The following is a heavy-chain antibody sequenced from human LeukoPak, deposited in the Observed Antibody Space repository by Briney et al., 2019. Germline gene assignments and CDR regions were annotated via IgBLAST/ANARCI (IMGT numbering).Heavy chain of an antibody. J-gene: IGHJ4*02. CDR3: ARDYELGTPGSAYEFFDY. CDR1: GYIFTDHF. V-gene: IGHV1-2*02. Sequence: ASVKVSCKASGYIFTDHFMQCVRHAPGQGLEWMGWINPNSGGTSYAQKFKGRVTMTRDTSISTVYMELSRLGSDDTAVYYCARDYELGTPGSAYEFFDYWGQGTLVTVSS. CDR2: INPNSGGT. D-gene: IGHD3-10*01.